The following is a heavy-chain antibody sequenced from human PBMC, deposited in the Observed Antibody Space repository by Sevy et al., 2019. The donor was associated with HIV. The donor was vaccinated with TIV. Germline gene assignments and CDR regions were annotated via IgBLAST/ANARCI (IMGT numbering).Heavy chain of an antibody. J-gene: IGHJ6*03. CDR3: GKGGGGHYDPDEIGYYFYYYNMDV. V-gene: IGHV3-23*01. D-gene: IGHD3-22*01. Sequence: GGSLRLSCAVSGFSFDSYGMTWVRQAPGKGLEWVSGISGSGTRTYYADSVKGRFSISRDNSKNRLYLQMNSLRREEKAIYYCGKGGGGHYDPDEIGYYFYYYNMDVWGKGTTVTVSS. CDR2: ISGSGTRT. CDR1: GFSFDSYG.